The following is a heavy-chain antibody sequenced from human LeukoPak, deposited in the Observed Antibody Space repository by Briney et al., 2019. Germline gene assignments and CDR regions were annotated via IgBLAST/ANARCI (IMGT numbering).Heavy chain of an antibody. Sequence: ASVKVSCKASGGTFSSYAISWVRQAPGQGLEWMGGIIPIFGTANYAQKFQGRVTITADESTSTAYMELSSLRSEDTAVYYCATHPTELGIAARLGYYYMDVWGKGTTVTVSS. CDR2: IIPIFGTA. J-gene: IGHJ6*03. D-gene: IGHD6-6*01. V-gene: IGHV1-69*01. CDR3: ATHPTELGIAARLGYYYMDV. CDR1: GGTFSSYA.